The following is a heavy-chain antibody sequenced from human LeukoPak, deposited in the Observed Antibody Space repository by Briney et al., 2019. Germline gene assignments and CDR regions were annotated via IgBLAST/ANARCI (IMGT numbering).Heavy chain of an antibody. V-gene: IGHV1-69*05. CDR1: GGTFSSYA. CDR2: IIPIFGTA. J-gene: IGHJ6*03. CDR3: GSSGPFGYYYYYYMDV. Sequence: SVKVSCKASGGTFSSYAISWVRQAPGQRLEWMGGIIPIFGTANYAQKFQGRVTITTDESTSTAYMELSSLRSEDTAVYYCGSSGPFGYYYYYYMDVWGKGTTVTVSS. D-gene: IGHD6-19*01.